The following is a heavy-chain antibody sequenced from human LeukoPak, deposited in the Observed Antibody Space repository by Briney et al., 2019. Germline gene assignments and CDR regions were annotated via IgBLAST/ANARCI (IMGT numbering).Heavy chain of an antibody. D-gene: IGHD3-3*01. V-gene: IGHV3-23*01. CDR2: ISGSGSST. CDR1: GFTFSTYA. Sequence: PGGSLRLSCAASGFTFSTYAMIWVRQAPGKGLEWVSGISGSGSSTYSADSVKGRILISRDNSKNTLYLQMNGLRAEDTAVYYCAKARDFDFWSGYSNWFDPLGQGTLVTVSS. J-gene: IGHJ5*02. CDR3: AKARDFDFWSGYSNWFDP.